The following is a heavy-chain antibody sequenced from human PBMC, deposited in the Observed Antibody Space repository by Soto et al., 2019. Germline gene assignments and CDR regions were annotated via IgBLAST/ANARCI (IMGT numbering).Heavy chain of an antibody. CDR3: AKAAIGVSDYYYYGMDV. Sequence: EVQLLESGGGLVQPGGSLRLSCAASGFTFSSYAMSWVRQAPGKGLEWVSAISGSGGSTYYADSVKGRFTISRDNSKNTRYLQMNSLRAEDTAVYYCAKAAIGVSDYYYYGMDVWGQGTTVTVSS. D-gene: IGHD3-10*01. CDR1: GFTFSSYA. V-gene: IGHV3-23*01. J-gene: IGHJ6*02. CDR2: ISGSGGST.